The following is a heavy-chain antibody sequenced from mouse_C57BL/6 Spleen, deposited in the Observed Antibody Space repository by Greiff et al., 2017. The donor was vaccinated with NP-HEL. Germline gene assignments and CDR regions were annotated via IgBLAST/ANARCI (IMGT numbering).Heavy chain of an antibody. CDR1: GFTFSDYG. J-gene: IGHJ1*03. V-gene: IGHV5-17*01. CDR3: AREPLRGYFDV. CDR2: ISSGSSTI. Sequence: EVMLVESGGGLVKPGGSLKLSCAASGFTFSDYGMHWVRQAPEKGLEWVAYISSGSSTIYYADTVKGRFTISRHNAKNTLFLQMTSLRSEDTAMYYCAREPLRGYFDVWGTGTTVTVSS. D-gene: IGHD1-1*01.